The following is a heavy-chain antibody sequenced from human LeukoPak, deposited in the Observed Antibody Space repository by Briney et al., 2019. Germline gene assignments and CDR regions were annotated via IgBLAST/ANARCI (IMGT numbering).Heavy chain of an antibody. CDR1: GFTFSSYA. D-gene: IGHD3-22*01. CDR2: ISGSGGST. V-gene: IGHV3-23*01. CDR3: AKVHQYYYDSSGYFDY. Sequence: GGSLRLSCAASGFTFSSYAMSWVRQAPGKGLEWVSAISGSGGSTYYADSVKGRFTISRDNSKNTLYLQMNSLRAEDTAVYYCAKVHQYYYDSSGYFDYWGQGTLVTVSS. J-gene: IGHJ4*02.